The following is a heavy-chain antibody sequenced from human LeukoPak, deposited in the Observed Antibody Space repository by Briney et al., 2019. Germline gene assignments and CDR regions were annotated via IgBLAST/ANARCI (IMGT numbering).Heavy chain of an antibody. D-gene: IGHD3-10*01. CDR2: IKSKTDGETT. J-gene: IGHJ4*02. Sequence: GGSLRLSCVDSGFTFTNAWMSWVRQAPGKGLEWIGRIKSKTDGETTNYAEPVRGRFTISRDDSKSAVYLQMNSLKIEDTAVYYCTTDLGTYYHGSQRLIPIDYWGQGTLVIVSS. CDR1: GFTFTNAW. CDR3: TTDLGTYYHGSQRLIPIDY. V-gene: IGHV3-15*01.